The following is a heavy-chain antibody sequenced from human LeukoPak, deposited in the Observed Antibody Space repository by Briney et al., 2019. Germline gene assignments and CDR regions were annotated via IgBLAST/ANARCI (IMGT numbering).Heavy chain of an antibody. CDR2: IYYSGST. Sequence: PSETLSLTCTVSGGSISSYYWSWIRQPPGKGLEWIGYIYYSGSTNYNPSLKSRVTISVDTPKNQFSLKLSSVTAADTAVYYCARAVYDILTGYSYYYYYMDVWGKGTTVTISS. D-gene: IGHD3-9*01. CDR3: ARAVYDILTGYSYYYYYMDV. J-gene: IGHJ6*03. CDR1: GGSISSYY. V-gene: IGHV4-59*01.